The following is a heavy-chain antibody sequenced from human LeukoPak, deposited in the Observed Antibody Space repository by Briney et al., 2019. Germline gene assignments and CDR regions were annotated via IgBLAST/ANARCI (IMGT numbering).Heavy chain of an antibody. CDR2: INHSGST. CDR1: GGSFSGYY. CDR3: ARGSMYYYGSGSYYNLPPPLAY. J-gene: IGHJ4*02. D-gene: IGHD3-10*01. V-gene: IGHV4-34*01. Sequence: PSETLSLTCAVYGGSFSGYYWSWIRQPPGKGLEWIGEINHSGSTNYNPSLKSRVTISVDTSKNQFSLKLSSVTAADTAVYYCARGSMYYYGSGSYYNLPPPLAYWGQGTLVTVSS.